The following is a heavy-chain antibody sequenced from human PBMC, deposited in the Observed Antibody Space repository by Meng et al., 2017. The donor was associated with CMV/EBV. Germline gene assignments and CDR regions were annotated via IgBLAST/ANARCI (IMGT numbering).Heavy chain of an antibody. CDR1: GFTFSSYW. Sequence: GGSLRPSCAASGFTFSSYWMSWVRQAPGKGLEWVANIKQDGSEKYYVDSVKGRFTISRDNAKNSLYLQMNSLRAEDTAVYYCARDYYGSVGYYFDYWGQGTLVTVS. J-gene: IGHJ4*02. CDR3: ARDYYGSVGYYFDY. D-gene: IGHD3-10*01. V-gene: IGHV3-7*01. CDR2: IKQDGSEK.